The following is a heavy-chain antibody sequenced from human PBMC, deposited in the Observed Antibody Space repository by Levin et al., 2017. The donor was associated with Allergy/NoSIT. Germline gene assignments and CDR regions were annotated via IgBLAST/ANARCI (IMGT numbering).Heavy chain of an antibody. CDR1: GFTFDDYA. CDR2: ISWNSGSI. D-gene: IGHD3-10*01. J-gene: IGHJ4*02. V-gene: IGHV3-9*01. Sequence: GGSLRLSCAASGFTFDDYAMHWVRQAPGKGLEWVSGISWNSGSIGYADSVKGRFTISRDNAKNSLYLQMNSLRAEDTALYYCAKSHYYGSGEFDYWGQGTLVTVSS. CDR3: AKSHYYGSGEFDY.